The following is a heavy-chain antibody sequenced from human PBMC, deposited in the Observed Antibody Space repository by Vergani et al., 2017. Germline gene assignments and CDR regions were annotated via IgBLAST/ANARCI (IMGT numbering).Heavy chain of an antibody. D-gene: IGHD2-8*01. CDR1: GFTFNQYG. V-gene: IGHV3-33*01. J-gene: IGHJ3*02. CDR3: ARDQRRYCTNGVCYVFGAFDI. Sequence: QVQLVESGGGVVQPGRSLRLSCAASGFTFNQYGMHWVRQAPGKGLEWVAVTWYDGNNKQYADSVKGRFTISRDNSKNTLYLQMNSLRAEDTAVYYCARDQRRYCTNGVCYVFGAFDIWGQGTMVTVSS. CDR2: TWYDGNNK.